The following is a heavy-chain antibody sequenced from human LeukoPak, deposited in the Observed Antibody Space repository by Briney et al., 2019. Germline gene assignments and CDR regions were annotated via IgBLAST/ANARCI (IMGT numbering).Heavy chain of an antibody. CDR1: GGSFSGYY. CDR3: ARGAGGPVVPAHYFDY. CDR2: INHGGST. J-gene: IGHJ4*02. D-gene: IGHD2-2*01. V-gene: IGHV4-34*01. Sequence: SETLSLTCAAYGGSFSGYYWSWIRQPPGKGLEWIGEINHGGSTNYNPSLKSRVTISVDTSKNQFSLKLSSVTAADTAVYYCARGAGGPVVPAHYFDYWGQGTLVTVSS.